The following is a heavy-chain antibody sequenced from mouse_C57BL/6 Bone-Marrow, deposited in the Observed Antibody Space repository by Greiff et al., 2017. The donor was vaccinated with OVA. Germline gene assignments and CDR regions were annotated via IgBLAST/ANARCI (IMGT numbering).Heavy chain of an antibody. CDR1: GYSFTDYN. D-gene: IGHD2-4*01. J-gene: IGHJ4*01. CDR2: LNPNYGTT. Sequence: VQLKESGPELVKPGASVKISCKASGYSFTDYNMNWVKQSNGKSLEWIGVLNPNYGTTSYNQKFKGKATLTVDQSSRTAYMQLNSLTSEDSAVYYCARSYYDYDEAVDDWGQGTSVTVSS. CDR3: ARSYYDYDEAVDD. V-gene: IGHV1-39*01.